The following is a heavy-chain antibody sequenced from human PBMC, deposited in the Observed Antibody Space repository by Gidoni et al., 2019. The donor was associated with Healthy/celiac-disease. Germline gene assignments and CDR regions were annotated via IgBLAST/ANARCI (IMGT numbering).Heavy chain of an antibody. CDR3: ARAPLTYDSSGYIAFDI. CDR2: IIPIFGTA. CDR1: GGTFSSSA. Sequence: QVQLVQSGAEVKKPGSSVKVSCKASGGTFSSSAISWVRQAPGQGLEWMGGIIPIFGTANYAQKFQGRVTITADESTSTAYMELSSLRSEDTAVYYCARAPLTYDSSGYIAFDIWGQGTMVTVSS. D-gene: IGHD3-22*01. V-gene: IGHV1-69*01. J-gene: IGHJ3*02.